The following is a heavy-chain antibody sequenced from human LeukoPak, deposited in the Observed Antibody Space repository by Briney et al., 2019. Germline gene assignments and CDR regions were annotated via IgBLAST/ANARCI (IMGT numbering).Heavy chain of an antibody. J-gene: IGHJ6*03. CDR2: ISGSGGST. CDR1: GFTFTSYG. V-gene: IGHV3-23*01. D-gene: IGHD4-17*01. CDR3: AKIPYGDYVLDYYYYMDV. Sequence: GGSLRLSCAASGFTFTSYGMTWIRQAPGKGLEWVSAISGSGGSTYYADSVRGRFTISRDNSKNTLYLQMYSLRAEDTAVYYCAKIPYGDYVLDYYYYMDVWGKGTTATISS.